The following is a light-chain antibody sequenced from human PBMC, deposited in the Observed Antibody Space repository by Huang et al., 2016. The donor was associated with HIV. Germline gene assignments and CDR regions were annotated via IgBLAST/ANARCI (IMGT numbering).Light chain of an antibody. Sequence: DIQMTQSPSSLSASVGDRVTITCQASQDINNFLNWYQQKPGKAPKLLILDASNLQTGVPARVRGSGSGTHFTCTISSLQRDDIGTYYCQQYDDVPISFGGGTKV. CDR3: QQYDDVPIS. CDR1: QDINNF. J-gene: IGKJ4*01. V-gene: IGKV1-33*01. CDR2: DAS.